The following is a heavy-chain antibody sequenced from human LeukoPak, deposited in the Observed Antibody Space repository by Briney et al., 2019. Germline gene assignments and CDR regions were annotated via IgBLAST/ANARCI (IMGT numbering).Heavy chain of an antibody. Sequence: PGRSLRLSCAASGFSFSSYGMHWVRQAPGKGLEWMAVTSYDGSNKYYADSVKGRFTISRDNSKNTLHLQMNSLRAEDTAVYYCAKGLTRVYSSSWYVDYWGQGTLVTVSS. CDR2: TSYDGSNK. J-gene: IGHJ4*02. CDR1: GFSFSSYG. CDR3: AKGLTRVYSSSWYVDY. V-gene: IGHV3-30*18. D-gene: IGHD6-13*01.